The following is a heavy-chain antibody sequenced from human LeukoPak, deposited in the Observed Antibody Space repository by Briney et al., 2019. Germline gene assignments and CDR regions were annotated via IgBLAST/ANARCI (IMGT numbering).Heavy chain of an antibody. D-gene: IGHD4-11*01. V-gene: IGHV3-48*03. J-gene: IGHJ4*02. CDR2: ISSSGGTM. Sequence: GGSLRLSCVASGFTFSSYEMNWVRQAPGKGLEWVSYISSSGGTMYQPDSVKGRFTISRDNAKNSLYLQMNSLRAEYTAVYYCAREIDYSNYGDDDYWGQGTLVTVSS. CDR3: AREIDYSNYGDDDY. CDR1: GFTFSSYE.